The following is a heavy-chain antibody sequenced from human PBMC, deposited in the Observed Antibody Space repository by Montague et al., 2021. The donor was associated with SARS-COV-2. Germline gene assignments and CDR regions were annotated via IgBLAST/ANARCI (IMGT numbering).Heavy chain of an antibody. CDR3: ARVSDGPEGNFDH. CDR1: AGSMSSSDFY. Sequence: TLSLTCTVSAGSMSSSDFYWSWVRQPAGKGLEWIGRIYNSGRTNYNPSLQSRITMSLDTSKNEFYLRLSSMSAADTAVYYCARVSDGPEGNFDHWGQRTLVTVSS. V-gene: IGHV4-61*02. CDR2: IYNSGRT. J-gene: IGHJ4*02. D-gene: IGHD5-18*01.